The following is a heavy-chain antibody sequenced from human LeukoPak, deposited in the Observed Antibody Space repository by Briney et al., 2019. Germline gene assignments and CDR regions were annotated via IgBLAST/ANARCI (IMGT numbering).Heavy chain of an antibody. J-gene: IGHJ4*02. CDR3: ADSNYWYPVDY. V-gene: IGHV3-23*01. CDR1: GFTFSSYA. CDR2: ISGSGDST. Sequence: PGGSLRLSCAASGFTFSSYAMSWVRQAPGKGLEGVSTISGSGDSTYYADSVKGRFTISRDNYQNKLYLQMNSLRAEDTAVYYCADSNYWYPVDYWGQGTLVTVSS. D-gene: IGHD4-11*01.